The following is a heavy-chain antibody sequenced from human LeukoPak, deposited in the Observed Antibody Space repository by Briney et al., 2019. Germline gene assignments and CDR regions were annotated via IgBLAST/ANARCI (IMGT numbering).Heavy chain of an antibody. D-gene: IGHD3-10*01. Sequence: GGSLRLSCAASGFTFSSYAMSWVRQAPGKGLEWVSAISGSGASTYYAGSVKGRFTISRDNSKNTLSLQMNTLRAEDTAVYYCNYYGSGTPLYFDYWGQGTLVTVSS. CDR1: GFTFSSYA. CDR2: ISGSGAST. V-gene: IGHV3-23*01. J-gene: IGHJ4*02. CDR3: NYYGSGTPLYFDY.